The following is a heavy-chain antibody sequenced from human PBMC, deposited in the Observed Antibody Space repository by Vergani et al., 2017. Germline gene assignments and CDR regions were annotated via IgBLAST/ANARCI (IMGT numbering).Heavy chain of an antibody. J-gene: IGHJ5*02. V-gene: IGHV1-2*02. CDR1: GYTFTGYY. CDR2: INPNSGGT. Sequence: QVQLVQSGAEVKKPGASVKVSCKASGYTFTGYYMHWVRQAPGQGLEWMGWINPNSGGTNYAKKFQGRVTMTRDTSISTAYMELSRLRSDDTAVYYCARVLRFLEWSEFDPWGQGTLVTVSS. D-gene: IGHD3-3*01. CDR3: ARVLRFLEWSEFDP.